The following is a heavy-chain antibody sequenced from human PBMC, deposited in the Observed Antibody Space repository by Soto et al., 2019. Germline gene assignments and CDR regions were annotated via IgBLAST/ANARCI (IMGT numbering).Heavy chain of an antibody. CDR3: ASPSLRFLEWSYYMDV. D-gene: IGHD3-3*01. CDR2: IYYSGST. CDR1: GGSISSYY. V-gene: IGHV4-59*01. Sequence: PSETLSLTCTVSGGSISSYYWSWIRQPPGKGLEWIGYIYYSGSTNYNPSHKSRVTISVDTSKNQFSLKLSSVTAADTVVYYCASPSLRFLEWSYYMDVWGKGTTVTVSS. J-gene: IGHJ6*03.